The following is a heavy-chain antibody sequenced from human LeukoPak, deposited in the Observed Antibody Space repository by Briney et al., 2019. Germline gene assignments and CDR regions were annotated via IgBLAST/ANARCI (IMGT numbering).Heavy chain of an antibody. CDR2: IKQDGSER. J-gene: IGHJ3*02. D-gene: IGHD2-2*01. V-gene: IGHV3-7*01. CDR3: AREGDCSSTRCSDAFDI. CDR1: GFTFSSYW. Sequence: GGSLRLSCAASGFTFSSYWMSWVRQAPGKGLEWVANIKQDGSERHYVDSVKGRFAISRDNAKNSLYLQMNSLRAEDTAVYYCAREGDCSSTRCSDAFDIWGQGTMVTVSS.